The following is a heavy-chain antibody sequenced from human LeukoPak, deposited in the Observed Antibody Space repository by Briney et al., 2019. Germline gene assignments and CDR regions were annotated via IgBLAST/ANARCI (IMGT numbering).Heavy chain of an antibody. CDR1: GGSVSSSSSF. CDR3: ARHGLYQDYGY. CDR2: VYYSGST. Sequence: SETLSLTCTLSGGSVSSSSSFWAWIRQPPGKGLEWIGNVYYSGSTHYNPSLKSRVTISLDMSKNQFSLRLTSVTAADTAMYYCARHGLYQDYGYWGQGTLVTVSS. J-gene: IGHJ4*02. V-gene: IGHV4-39*01. D-gene: IGHD3-16*01.